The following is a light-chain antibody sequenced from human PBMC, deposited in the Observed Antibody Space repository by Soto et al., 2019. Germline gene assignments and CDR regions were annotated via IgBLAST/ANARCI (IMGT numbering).Light chain of an antibody. Sequence: QSALTQPPSVSGSPGQSVAISCTGTGSDVGTYNRVSWYQQPPGTAPKLMIYDVSDRPSGVPDRFSGSKSGNTASLTISGLQAKAEADYSCSSYTSSSSYVFGTGT. J-gene: IGLJ6*01. CDR3: SSYTSSSSYV. CDR1: GSDVGTYNR. CDR2: DVS. V-gene: IGLV2-18*02.